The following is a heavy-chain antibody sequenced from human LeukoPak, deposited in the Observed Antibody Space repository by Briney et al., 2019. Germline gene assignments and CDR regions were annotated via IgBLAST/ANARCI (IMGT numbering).Heavy chain of an antibody. Sequence: PSETLSLTCTVSGGSIRRYYWNWIRQPPGKGLEWIGSIYDTGKTNYNPSLESRVSISADTSKNQFSLKLSSVTAADTAVYYCARVGGGSGTTVTTIDYWGQGTLVTVSS. CDR2: IYDTGKT. V-gene: IGHV4-59*12. CDR1: GGSIRRYY. J-gene: IGHJ4*02. D-gene: IGHD4-17*01. CDR3: ARVGGGSGTTVTTIDY.